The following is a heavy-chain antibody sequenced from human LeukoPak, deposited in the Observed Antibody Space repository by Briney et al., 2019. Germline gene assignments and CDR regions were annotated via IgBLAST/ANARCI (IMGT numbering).Heavy chain of an antibody. Sequence: PSETLSLTCTVSGGSISNYYWGWIRQPPGKGLEWIGSIYYSGSTYYNPSLKSRVTISVDTSKNQFSLKLSSVTAADTAVYYCARLTNYYYYMDVWGKGTTVTVSS. CDR2: IYYSGST. V-gene: IGHV4-39*07. J-gene: IGHJ6*03. CDR3: ARLTNYYYYMDV. CDR1: GGSISNYY. D-gene: IGHD4/OR15-4a*01.